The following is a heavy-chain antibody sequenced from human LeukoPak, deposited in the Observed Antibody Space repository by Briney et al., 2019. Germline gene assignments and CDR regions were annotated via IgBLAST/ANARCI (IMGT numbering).Heavy chain of an antibody. V-gene: IGHV1-46*01. CDR2: SNPSGGST. CDR3: ARARGSGSYYGHDYYYYHYMDV. Sequence: ASVKVSCKASGDTFTTDYIHWVRQGPGQGPEWMGVSNPSGGSTTDAQKFQGRVTMTRDTSTSTVYMELSSLRSEDTAIYYCARARGSGSYYGHDYYYYHYMDVWGKGTTVTVSS. D-gene: IGHD3-10*01. CDR1: GDTFTTDY. J-gene: IGHJ6*03.